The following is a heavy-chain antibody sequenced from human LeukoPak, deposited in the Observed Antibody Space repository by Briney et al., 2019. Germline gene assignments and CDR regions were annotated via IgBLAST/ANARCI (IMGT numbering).Heavy chain of an antibody. D-gene: IGHD3-9*01. CDR3: ARRPRNDILTGTPFDY. CDR2: IYYRAST. J-gene: IGHJ4*02. Sequence: SETLSLTCTVSGGSISSYYWSWIRQPPGKGLEGVGVIYYRASTDSNPSLQIRVTISVDTSKNQFSLKLRSVTAADTAVYYCARRPRNDILTGTPFDYWGQGILVTVSS. V-gene: IGHV4-59*01. CDR1: GGSISSYY.